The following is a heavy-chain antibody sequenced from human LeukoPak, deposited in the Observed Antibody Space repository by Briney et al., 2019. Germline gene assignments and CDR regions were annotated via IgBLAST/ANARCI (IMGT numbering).Heavy chain of an antibody. CDR3: ARANSGWYLMYYVDY. D-gene: IGHD6-19*01. CDR1: GFTFSSYW. V-gene: IGHV3-7*01. CDR2: IKQDGSEK. J-gene: IGHJ4*02. Sequence: GGSLRLSCAASGFTFSSYWMSWVRQAPGKGLEWVANIKQDGSEKYYVDSVKGRFTISRDNAKNSLYLQMNSLRAEDTAVYYCARANSGWYLMYYVDYWGQGTLVTVSS.